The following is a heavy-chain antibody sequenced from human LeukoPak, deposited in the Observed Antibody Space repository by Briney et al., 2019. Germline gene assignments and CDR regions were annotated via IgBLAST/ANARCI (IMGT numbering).Heavy chain of an antibody. J-gene: IGHJ4*02. CDR3: ARSGTQTKGFDY. CDR1: GGSISTYY. V-gene: IGHV4-59*01. D-gene: IGHD2-8*01. CDR2: IYYSGST. Sequence: SETLSLTCTVSGGSISTYYWSWIRQPPGKGLEWIGYIYYSGSTNYSPSLQSRVTISVDTSRNQFSLRLSSVTAADTAMYYCARSGTQTKGFDYWGQGTLVTVSS.